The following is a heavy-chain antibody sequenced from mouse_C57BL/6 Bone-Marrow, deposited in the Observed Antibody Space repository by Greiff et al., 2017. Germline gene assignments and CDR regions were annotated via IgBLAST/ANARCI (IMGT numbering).Heavy chain of an antibody. J-gene: IGHJ3*01. CDR2: IYPRSGNT. D-gene: IGHD1-1*01. CDR1: GYTFTSYG. Sequence: QVQLQQSGAELARPGASVKLSCKASGYTFTSYGISWVKQRTGQGLEWIGEIYPRSGNTYYNEKFKGKATLTADKSSSTAYMELRSLTSEDSAVYFWARGGVLRRGFANGGQGTLVTVSA. CDR3: ARGGVLRRGFAN. V-gene: IGHV1-81*01.